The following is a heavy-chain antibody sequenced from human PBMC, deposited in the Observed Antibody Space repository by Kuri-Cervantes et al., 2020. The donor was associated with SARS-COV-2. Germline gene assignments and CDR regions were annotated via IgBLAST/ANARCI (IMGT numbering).Heavy chain of an antibody. D-gene: IGHD2-2*01. Sequence: GGSLRLSCAASGFTFSGSAMHWVRQASGKGLEWVGRIRSKANTYATAYAASVKGRFTISRDDSKNTANLQMNSLKASDTAMYYCARGIVVVPAALGHFDLWGRGTLVTVSS. V-gene: IGHV3-73*01. J-gene: IGHJ2*01. CDR3: ARGIVVVPAALGHFDL. CDR1: GFTFSGSA. CDR2: IRSKANTYAT.